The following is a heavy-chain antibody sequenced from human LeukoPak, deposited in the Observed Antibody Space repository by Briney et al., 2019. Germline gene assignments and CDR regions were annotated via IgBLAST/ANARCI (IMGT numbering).Heavy chain of an antibody. Sequence: ASVKVSCKASGYTFTSYGISWVRQAPGQGLEWMGWISAYNGNTNYAQKLQGRVTMTTDTSTSTAYMELSSLRSEDTAVYYCARDKDGYNPFDYWGQGTLVTVSS. J-gene: IGHJ4*02. V-gene: IGHV1-18*01. CDR1: GYTFTSYG. D-gene: IGHD5-24*01. CDR3: ARDKDGYNPFDY. CDR2: ISAYNGNT.